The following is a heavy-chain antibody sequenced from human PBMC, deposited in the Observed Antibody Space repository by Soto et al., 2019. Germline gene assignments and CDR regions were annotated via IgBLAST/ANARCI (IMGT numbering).Heavy chain of an antibody. J-gene: IGHJ5*02. CDR3: ARSSPPITIFGVVPDFNWFDP. Sequence: QVQLVQSGAEVKKPGSSVKVSCKASGGTFSSYAISWVRQAPGQGLEWMGGIIPIFGTANYAQKFQGRVTITADESTSTAYMELSSLRSEDTAVYYCARSSPPITIFGVVPDFNWFDPWGQGTLVTVSS. V-gene: IGHV1-69*12. D-gene: IGHD3-3*01. CDR2: IIPIFGTA. CDR1: GGTFSSYA.